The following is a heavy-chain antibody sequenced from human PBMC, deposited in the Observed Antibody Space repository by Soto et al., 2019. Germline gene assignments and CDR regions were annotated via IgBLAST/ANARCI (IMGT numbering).Heavy chain of an antibody. CDR3: ASQQPRYFSRIDY. J-gene: IGHJ4*01. D-gene: IGHD3-9*01. CDR2: IYGSGGSGRT. V-gene: IGHV4-31*03. Sequence: SETLSLTCTVTGDSITSGGYYWSWIRQHPGKGLEWLGYIYGSGGSGRTLYNPSLKSRITLSVDTSKTQFSLNLSSVTVADTDVYFCASQQPRYFSRIDYWGHGTLVTVSS. CDR1: GDSITSGGYY.